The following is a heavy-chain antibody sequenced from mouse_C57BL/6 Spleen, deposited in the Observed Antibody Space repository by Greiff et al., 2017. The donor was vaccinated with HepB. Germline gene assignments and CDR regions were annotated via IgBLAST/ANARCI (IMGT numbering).Heavy chain of an antibody. J-gene: IGHJ1*03. D-gene: IGHD1-1*01. CDR2: IYPGDGDT. CDR3: AREVIYYYGSRYFDV. V-gene: IGHV1-82*01. CDR1: GYAFSSSW. Sequence: QVQLKQSGPELVKPGASVKISCKASGYAFSSSWMNWVKQRPGKGLEWIGRIYPGDGDTNYNGKFKGKATLTADKSSSTAYMQLSSLTSEDSAVYFCAREVIYYYGSRYFDVWGTGTTVTVSS.